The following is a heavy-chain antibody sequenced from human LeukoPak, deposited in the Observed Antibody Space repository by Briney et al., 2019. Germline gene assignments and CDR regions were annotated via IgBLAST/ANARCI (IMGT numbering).Heavy chain of an antibody. CDR2: ISSSGSTI. CDR3: ARDLPYDYVWGSYRSDY. V-gene: IGHV3-11*01. D-gene: IGHD3-16*02. CDR1: GFTVSSNY. Sequence: GGSLRLSCAASGFTVSSNYMSWIRQAPGKGLEWVSYISSSGSTIYYADSVKGRFTISRDNAKNSLYLQMNSLRAEDTAVYYCARDLPYDYVWGSYRSDYWGQGTLVTVSS. J-gene: IGHJ4*02.